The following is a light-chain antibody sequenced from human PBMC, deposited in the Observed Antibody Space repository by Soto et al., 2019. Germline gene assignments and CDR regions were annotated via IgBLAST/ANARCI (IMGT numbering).Light chain of an antibody. CDR2: QVT. CDR1: NSDVGGYNY. J-gene: IGLJ2*01. Sequence: QSALNQPASVSGSPGQSLTISCTGTNSDVGGYNYVSWYQQHPGKPPTLVIYQVTNRPSGVSDRFSGSKSGNTASLTISGLQAEDEADYYCCSYTSGGTVVFGGGTKLTVL. CDR3: CSYTSGGTVV. V-gene: IGLV2-14*01.